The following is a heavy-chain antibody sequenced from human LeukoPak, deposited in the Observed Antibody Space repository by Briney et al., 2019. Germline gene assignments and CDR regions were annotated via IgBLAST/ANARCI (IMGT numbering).Heavy chain of an antibody. V-gene: IGHV3-72*01. J-gene: IGHJ4*02. CDR3: SRDATGDH. Sequence: GGSLRLSCAVSGFTFSDHYMNWVRQAPGKGLEWVGRSRNRAKSYTTDYAASVKGRFTNSRDDSKSTLYLQMNSLETEDTAVYYCSRDATGDHWCQGTLVSVSS. CDR1: GFTFSDHY. CDR2: SRNRAKSYTT.